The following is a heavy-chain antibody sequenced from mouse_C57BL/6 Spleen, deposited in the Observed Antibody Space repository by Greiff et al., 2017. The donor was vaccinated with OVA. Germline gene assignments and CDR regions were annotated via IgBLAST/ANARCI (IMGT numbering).Heavy chain of an antibody. Sequence: EVKLQESGGGLVKPGGSPKLSCAASGFTFSDYGMHWVRQAPEKGLEWVAYISSGSSTIYYADTVKGRFTISRNNAKNTLFLQMTSLRSEDTAMYYCARGLYDYDGYYFDYWGQGTTLTVSS. CDR3: ARGLYDYDGYYFDY. CDR2: ISSGSSTI. CDR1: GFTFSDYG. J-gene: IGHJ2*01. V-gene: IGHV5-17*01. D-gene: IGHD2-4*01.